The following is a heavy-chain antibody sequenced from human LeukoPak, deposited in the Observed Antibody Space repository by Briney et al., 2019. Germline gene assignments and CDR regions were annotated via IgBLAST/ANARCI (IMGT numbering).Heavy chain of an antibody. CDR1: GFTFSSYW. V-gene: IGHV3-74*01. CDR3: ARVPRYYGSGSYDY. Sequence: SGGSLRLSCAASGFTFSSYWMHWVRQAPGKGLVWVSRINSDGSSTSYADSVKGQFTISRDNAKNTLYLQMNSLRAEDTAVYYCARVPRYYGSGSYDYRGQGTLVTVSS. J-gene: IGHJ4*02. CDR2: INSDGSST. D-gene: IGHD3-10*01.